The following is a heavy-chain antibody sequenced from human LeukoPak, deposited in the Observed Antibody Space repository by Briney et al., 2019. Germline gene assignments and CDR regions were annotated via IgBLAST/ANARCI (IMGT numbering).Heavy chain of an antibody. CDR3: AKALTKYQRQPIDY. CDR1: GFTFSSYA. V-gene: IGHV3-23*01. CDR2: ISGSGGST. D-gene: IGHD2-2*01. J-gene: IGHJ4*02. Sequence: GGSLRLSCAASGFTFSSYAMSWVRQAPGKGLEWVSAISGSGGSTYYADSVKGRFTISRDNSKNTLYLQMNSLRAEDTAVYYCAKALTKYQRQPIDYWGQGTLVTVSS.